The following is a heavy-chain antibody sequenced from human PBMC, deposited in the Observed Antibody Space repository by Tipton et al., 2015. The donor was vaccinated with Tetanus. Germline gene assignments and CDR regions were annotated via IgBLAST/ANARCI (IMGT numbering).Heavy chain of an antibody. V-gene: IGHV4-59*07. Sequence: TLSLTCTVSGGSINSYYWSWLRLPPGKGLEWIGYIYFSGHTKYNPSLNSRVTMSVDTSNNQFSLRLTSVTEADTAIYYCARHSGWYNFYNGMDVWGQGTTVTVSS. CDR3: ARHSGWYNFYNGMDV. CDR1: GGSINSYY. CDR2: IYFSGHT. D-gene: IGHD6-19*01. J-gene: IGHJ6*02.